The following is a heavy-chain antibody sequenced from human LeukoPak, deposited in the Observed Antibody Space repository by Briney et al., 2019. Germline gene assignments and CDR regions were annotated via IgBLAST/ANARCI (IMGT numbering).Heavy chain of an antibody. J-gene: IGHJ6*03. D-gene: IGHD3-22*01. CDR1: GYTFIGSY. CDR3: AGDPHYTYYYDSSGYYQPHKALYMDV. Sequence: ASVKVSCKASGYTFIGSYIHWVRQAPGQGLEWMGWINPKNGDTNYAQKFKGRVTMTRVTSISTAYMELSRLRSDDTAVYYCAGDPHYTYYYDSSGYYQPHKALYMDVWGKGTTVTIFS. V-gene: IGHV1-2*02. CDR2: INPKNGDT.